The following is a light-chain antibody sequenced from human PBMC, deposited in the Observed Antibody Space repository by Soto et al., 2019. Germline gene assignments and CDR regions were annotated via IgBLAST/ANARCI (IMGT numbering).Light chain of an antibody. CDR2: GAS. CDR1: QTVNNN. J-gene: IGKJ1*01. Sequence: EIVMTQSPATLSVSPGERATLSCRASQTVNNNLAWYQQKPGQAPRLLIYGASTRATGIPVRFSGSGSGTEFTLTISSLQSEDFAVYYCKQYNNWPRTFGRGTKVEIK. CDR3: KQYNNWPRT. V-gene: IGKV3-15*01.